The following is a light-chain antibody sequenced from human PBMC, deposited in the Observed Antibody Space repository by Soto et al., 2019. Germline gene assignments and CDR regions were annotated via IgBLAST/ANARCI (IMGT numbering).Light chain of an antibody. CDR1: SSDVGAFNY. Sequence: QSVLPQPASVSESPGQAITISCIGTSSDVGAFNYVSWYQQHPGKAPKLMIYDVSNRPSGVSNRLSGSKSGNTASLTISGLRAEDEAVYHCNSYTSHNTVFFGTGTKVTVL. V-gene: IGLV2-14*03. J-gene: IGLJ1*01. CDR3: NSYTSHNTVF. CDR2: DVS.